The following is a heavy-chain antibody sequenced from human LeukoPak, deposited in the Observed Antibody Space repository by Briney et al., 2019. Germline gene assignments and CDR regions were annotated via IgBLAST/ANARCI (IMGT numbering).Heavy chain of an antibody. Sequence: GSLRLSCAASGFTFSDYYMSWIRQAPGKGLEWVSYISSSGSTIYYADSVKGRFTISRDNAKNSLYLQMNSLRAEDTAVYYCAKATIVVVVAAMDYWGQGTLVTVSS. V-gene: IGHV3-11*01. CDR3: AKATIVVVVAAMDY. CDR2: ISSSGSTI. J-gene: IGHJ4*02. CDR1: GFTFSDYY. D-gene: IGHD2-15*01.